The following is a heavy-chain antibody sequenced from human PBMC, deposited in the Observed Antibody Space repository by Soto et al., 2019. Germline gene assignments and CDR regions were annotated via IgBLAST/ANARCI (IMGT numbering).Heavy chain of an antibody. D-gene: IGHD3-10*01. CDR3: ATVVTMVRVVINYYSYYGMDV. CDR1: GFTFSSYA. Sequence: EVQLLESGGGLVQPGGSLSLSCAASGFTFSSYAMSWVRQAPGKGLEWVSAISGSGGSTYDADSVKDRFTISRDTSKNTRYLQMNSPRAEDTAIYYCATVVTMVRVVINYYSYYGMDVWGHRTTVTVAS. CDR2: ISGSGGST. V-gene: IGHV3-23*01. J-gene: IGHJ6*02.